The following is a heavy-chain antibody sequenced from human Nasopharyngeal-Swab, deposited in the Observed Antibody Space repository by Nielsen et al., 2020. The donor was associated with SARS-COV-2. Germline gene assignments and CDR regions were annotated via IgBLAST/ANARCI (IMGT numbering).Heavy chain of an antibody. CDR1: GYTFTSYG. D-gene: IGHD3-10*01. CDR3: ARDDSAYYYGSGSPRRRYYYYGMDV. V-gene: IGHV1-18*01. Sequence: ASVKVSCKASGYTFTSYGISWVRQAPGQGLEWMGWISAYNGNTNYAQKLQGRVTMTTDTSTSTAYMELRSLRSDDTAVYYCARDDSAYYYGSGSPRRRYYYYGMDVWGQGAPVTVSS. J-gene: IGHJ6*02. CDR2: ISAYNGNT.